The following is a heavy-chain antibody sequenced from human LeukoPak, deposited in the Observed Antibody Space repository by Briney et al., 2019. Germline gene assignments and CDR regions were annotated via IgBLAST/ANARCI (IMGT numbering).Heavy chain of an antibody. CDR3: ARSYCGGGSCGAFDI. CDR1: SGSISTYY. J-gene: IGHJ3*02. D-gene: IGHD2-15*01. Sequence: SETLSLTCTVSSGSISTYYWSWIRQPPGKGLEWIGSMYYSGNTHYNPSLKSRVTISVDTSKNQFSLKLSSVTAADTAVYYCARSYCGGGSCGAFDIWGQGTMVTVSS. V-gene: IGHV4-59*05. CDR2: MYYSGNT.